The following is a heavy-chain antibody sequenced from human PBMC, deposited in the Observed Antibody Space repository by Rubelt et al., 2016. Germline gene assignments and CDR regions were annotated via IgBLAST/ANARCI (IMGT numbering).Heavy chain of an antibody. V-gene: IGHV4-34*01. CDR3: ARGQDIVVVPAAQGMDV. CDR2: INHSGST. D-gene: IGHD2-2*01. J-gene: IGHJ6*02. Sequence: SWIRQPPGKGLEWIGEINHSGSTNYNPSLKSRVTISVDTSKNQFSLKLSSVTAADTAVYYCARGQDIVVVPAAQGMDVWGQGTTVTVSS.